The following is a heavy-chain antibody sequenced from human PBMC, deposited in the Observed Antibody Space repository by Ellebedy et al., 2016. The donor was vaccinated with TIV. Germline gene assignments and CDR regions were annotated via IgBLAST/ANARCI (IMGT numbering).Heavy chain of an antibody. CDR3: AGGTY. Sequence: PGGSLRLSCAASGFTFFSYYMQWVRHVPGKGLEWVSRIDADGSSTTYTDPVKGRFTVSRDNSKNTLYRQMNSLRAEDTAVYYCAGGTYWGQGTLVTVSS. CDR2: IDADGSST. J-gene: IGHJ4*02. CDR1: GFTFFSYY. V-gene: IGHV3-74*01.